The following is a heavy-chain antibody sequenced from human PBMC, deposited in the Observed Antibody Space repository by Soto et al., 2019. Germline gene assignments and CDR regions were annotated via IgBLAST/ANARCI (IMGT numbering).Heavy chain of an antibody. CDR2: ISAYNGNT. CDR3: ARDLLRDYYDSSGYRGEYFQH. Sequence: QVQLVQSGAEVKKPGASVKVSCKASGYTFTSYGISWVRQAPGQGLEWMGWISAYNGNTNYAQKLQGRVTMTTDTSTSTAYMELRSLRSDDTAVYYCARDLLRDYYDSSGYRGEYFQHWGQGTLVTVSS. J-gene: IGHJ1*01. D-gene: IGHD3-22*01. V-gene: IGHV1-18*01. CDR1: GYTFTSYG.